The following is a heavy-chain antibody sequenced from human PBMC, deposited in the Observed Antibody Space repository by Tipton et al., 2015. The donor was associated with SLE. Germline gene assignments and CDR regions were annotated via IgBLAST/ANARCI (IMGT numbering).Heavy chain of an antibody. CDR3: ARGMVTWRGAIVGVDV. V-gene: IGHV4-59*08. CDR1: GGSISSYY. Sequence: LRLSCTVSGGSISSYYRSWIRQPPGKGLEWIGYIYHSGSTNSNPSLKSRVTLSVDTSKNQFSLNLTSVTAADTAVYYCARGMVTWRGAIVGVDVWGQGTTVNVSS. D-gene: IGHD2-21*02. J-gene: IGHJ6*02. CDR2: IYHSGST.